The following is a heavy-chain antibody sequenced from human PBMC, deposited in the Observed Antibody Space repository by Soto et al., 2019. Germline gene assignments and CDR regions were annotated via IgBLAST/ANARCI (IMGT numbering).Heavy chain of an antibody. CDR2: GSYSGTT. J-gene: IGHJ4*02. CDR1: GVSVNSGSFY. V-gene: IGHV4-61*01. D-gene: IGHD4-17*01. Sequence: QVQLQESGPGLVKPSETLSLTCTVSGVSVNSGSFYWAWIRQPPGKGLEWIGFGSYSGTTNYKPSLKSRVTISVDTSRSQISLKVTSLTAADTAVYYCARGATVTQYDYWGKGTLVTVSS. CDR3: ARGATVTQYDY.